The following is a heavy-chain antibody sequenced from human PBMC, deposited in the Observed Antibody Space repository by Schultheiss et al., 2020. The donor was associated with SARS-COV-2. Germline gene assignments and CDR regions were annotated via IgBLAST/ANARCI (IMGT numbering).Heavy chain of an antibody. CDR2: ISWNSGSI. V-gene: IGHV3-9*01. D-gene: IGHD5-24*01. CDR3: ARWRVSRGLTTRHYFDY. J-gene: IGHJ4*02. Sequence: GGSLRLSCAASGFTFDDYAMHWVRQAPGKGLEWVSGISWNSGSIGYADSVKGRFTISRDNAKTSLYLQMNSLRAEDTAVYYCARWRVSRGLTTRHYFDYWGQGTLVTVSS. CDR1: GFTFDDYA.